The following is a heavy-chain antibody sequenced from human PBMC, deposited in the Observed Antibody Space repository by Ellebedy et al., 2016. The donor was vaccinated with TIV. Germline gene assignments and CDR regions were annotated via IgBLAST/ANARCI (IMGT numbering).Heavy chain of an antibody. CDR3: ARDTHPQGYSSGYYRYGMDV. CDR2: INPNSGGT. CDR1: GYTFTGYY. V-gene: IGHV1-2*04. J-gene: IGHJ6*02. D-gene: IGHD3-22*01. Sequence: AASVKVSCKASGYTFTGYYMHWVRQAPGQGLEWMGWINPNSGGTNYAQKFQGWVTMTRDTSISTAYMELSRLRSDDTAVYYCARDTHPQGYSSGYYRYGMDVWGQGTTVTVSS.